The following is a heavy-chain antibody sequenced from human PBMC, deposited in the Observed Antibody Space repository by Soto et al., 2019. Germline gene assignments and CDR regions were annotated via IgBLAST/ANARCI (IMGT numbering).Heavy chain of an antibody. CDR2: IKSKTDGGTT. D-gene: IGHD3-3*01. CDR3: TTEDYDFWSGYYMDY. CDR1: GLTFSNAW. V-gene: IGHV3-15*01. J-gene: IGHJ4*02. Sequence: EVQLVESGGGLVKPGGSLRLSCAASGLTFSNAWMSWVRQAPGKGLEWVGRIKSKTDGGTTDYAAPVKGRFTISRDDSKNTLYLQMNSLKTEDTAVYYCTTEDYDFWSGYYMDYWGQGTLDTVSS.